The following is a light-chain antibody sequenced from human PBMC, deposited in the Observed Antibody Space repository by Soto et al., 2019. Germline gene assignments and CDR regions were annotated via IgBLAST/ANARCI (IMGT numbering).Light chain of an antibody. Sequence: FVLTQSPVTLSLSPGERAPLSCRASQSVSSSHLAWYQQKPGQAPRLLIYGASSRATGIPDRFSGSGSGTDFTLTISRLEPEDFAVYYCQQYGSSSVTFGQGTRLEIK. V-gene: IGKV3-20*01. CDR1: QSVSSSH. J-gene: IGKJ5*01. CDR2: GAS. CDR3: QQYGSSSVT.